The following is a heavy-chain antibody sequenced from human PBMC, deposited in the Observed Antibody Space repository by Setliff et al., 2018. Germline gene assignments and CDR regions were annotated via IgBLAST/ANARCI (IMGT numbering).Heavy chain of an antibody. D-gene: IGHD6-13*01. CDR3: ARVSMYSSSWYYYYYGMDV. CDR1: GGSISSSNYY. Sequence: SETLSLTCTVSGGSISSSNYYWGWIRQPPGKGLEWIGNIYYSGSTYYNPSLKSRVTLSVDTSKNQFSLKLSSVTAADTAVYYCARVSMYSSSWYYYYYGMDVWGQGTTVTVSS. J-gene: IGHJ6*02. V-gene: IGHV4-39*07. CDR2: IYYSGST.